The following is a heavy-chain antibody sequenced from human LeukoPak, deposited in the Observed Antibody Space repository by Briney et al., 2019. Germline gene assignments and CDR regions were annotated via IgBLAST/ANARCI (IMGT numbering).Heavy chain of an antibody. CDR3: ARGSVYFDY. CDR1: GGTFSSYA. CDR2: IIPIFGIA. Sequence: ASVKVSCKASGGTFSSYAISWVRQAPGQGLEWMGRIIPIFGIANYAQKFQGRVTITADKSTSTAYMELSGLRSEDTAVYYCARGSVYFDYWGQGTLVTVSS. D-gene: IGHD1-14*01. V-gene: IGHV1-69*04. J-gene: IGHJ4*02.